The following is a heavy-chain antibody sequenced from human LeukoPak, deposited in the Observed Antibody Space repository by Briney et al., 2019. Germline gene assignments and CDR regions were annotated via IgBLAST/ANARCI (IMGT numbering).Heavy chain of an antibody. CDR3: ATPYPREYCSSTTCYFNY. CDR1: GYSFTSYW. Sequence: GESLKISCKGSGYSFTSYWIGWVRQMPDKGLEWMGIIYPVDSDIRYSPSFQGQVTISADRSISTAYLQWSSLKASDTAMYYCATPYPREYCSSTTCYFNYWGQEPWSPSPQ. V-gene: IGHV5-51*01. D-gene: IGHD2-2*01. CDR2: IYPVDSDI. J-gene: IGHJ4*01.